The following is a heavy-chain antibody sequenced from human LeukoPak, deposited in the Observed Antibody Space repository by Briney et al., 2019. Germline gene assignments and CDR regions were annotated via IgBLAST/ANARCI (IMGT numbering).Heavy chain of an antibody. V-gene: IGHV3-23*01. CDR3: ASRQGLGWHYVN. J-gene: IGHJ4*02. CDR1: EFTFSSYA. Sequence: GGSLRLSCVDAEFTFSSYAMSWVRQVPGKGLEWVSGISDNGGSTYYTDSVKGRFTISRDNSKNTLYLQMNSLRVEDTAIYYCASRQGLGWHYVNWGQGTLVTVSS. CDR2: ISDNGGST. D-gene: IGHD3-10*02.